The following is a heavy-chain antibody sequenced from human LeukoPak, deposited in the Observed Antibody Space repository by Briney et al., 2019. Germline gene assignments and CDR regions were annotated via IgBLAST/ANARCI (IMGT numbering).Heavy chain of an antibody. V-gene: IGHV1-46*01. CDR3: ARGGRSWYAEYDY. Sequence: ASVTVSCKASGYTFTDYYMHWVRQAPGQGLEWMGIINPSGGSTSYAQKFQGRVTMTRDTSTSTVYMELSSLRSEDTAIYYCARGGRSWYAEYDYWGHGNLVTVSS. CDR2: INPSGGST. D-gene: IGHD6-13*01. J-gene: IGHJ4*01. CDR1: GYTFTDYY.